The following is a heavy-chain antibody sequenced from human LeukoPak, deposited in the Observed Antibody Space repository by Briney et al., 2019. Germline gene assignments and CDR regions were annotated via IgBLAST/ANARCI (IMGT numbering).Heavy chain of an antibody. CDR2: ISAYNGNT. CDR1: GYTFTSYG. V-gene: IGHV1-18*01. D-gene: IGHD3-3*01. CDR3: ARVTIFGVVIHWFDP. Sequence: ASVTVSCKASGYTFTSYGISWVRQAPGQGLEWMGWISAYNGNTNYAQKLQGRVTMTTDTSTSTAYMELRSLRSDDPAVYYCARVTIFGVVIHWFDPWGQGTLVTVSS. J-gene: IGHJ5*02.